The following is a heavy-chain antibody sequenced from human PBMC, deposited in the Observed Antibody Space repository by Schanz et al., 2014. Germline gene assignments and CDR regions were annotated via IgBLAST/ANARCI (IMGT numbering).Heavy chain of an antibody. CDR1: GFAFSSYG. J-gene: IGHJ3*02. CDR2: SSGSGGST. V-gene: IGHV3-23*01. CDR3: AKGRFGELSAFDI. Sequence: EVQLLESGGGLAQPGGSLRLSCLASGFAFSSYGMNWLRQAPGKGLEWVAASSGSGGSTYYADSVKGRFTISRDNSKNTLNLQMNSLRAEDTAVYDCAKGRFGELSAFDIWGQGTMVTVSS. D-gene: IGHD3-10*01.